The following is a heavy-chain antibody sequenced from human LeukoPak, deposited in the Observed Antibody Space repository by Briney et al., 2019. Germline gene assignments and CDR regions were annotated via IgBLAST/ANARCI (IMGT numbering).Heavy chain of an antibody. CDR1: GFMFSNYA. Sequence: PGGSLRLSCSASGFMFSNYAMHWVRQAPGKGLEYVSAISSDGGSTYYADSVKGRFTISRDNSKNTLYLQISSLRAEDTAVYYCVRRYGSYDYWGQGTLVTVSS. CDR3: VRRYGSYDY. V-gene: IGHV3-64D*09. CDR2: ISSDGGST. J-gene: IGHJ4*02. D-gene: IGHD2-15*01.